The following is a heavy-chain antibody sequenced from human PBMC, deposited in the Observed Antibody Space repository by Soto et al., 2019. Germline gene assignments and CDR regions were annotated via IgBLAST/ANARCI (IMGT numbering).Heavy chain of an antibody. V-gene: IGHV4-34*01. J-gene: IGHJ5*02. D-gene: IGHD3-22*01. Sequence: QVQLQQWGAGLLKPSETLSLTCAVYGGSFSGYYWSWIRRPPGKGLEWIAEINHSGSTNYNPSLKSRVTISVDTSKNQFSLKLSSVTAADTAVYYCARVAGRYYDSSGYFGWFDPWGQGTLVTVSS. CDR2: INHSGST. CDR1: GGSFSGYY. CDR3: ARVAGRYYDSSGYFGWFDP.